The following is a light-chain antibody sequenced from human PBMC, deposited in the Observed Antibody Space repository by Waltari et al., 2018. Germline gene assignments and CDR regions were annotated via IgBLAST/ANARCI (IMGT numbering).Light chain of an antibody. V-gene: IGKV3-15*01. CDR2: GAS. CDR1: QSVSNN. Sequence: EVVMTQSPGTLSVTPGESATLSCRASQSVSNNLAWYQQKPGQAPRLLISGASTRATGIPDRFSGSGSGTEFTLTVSSLQSEDFGVYFCQQYNDWTPITFGPGTKVDIK. CDR3: QQYNDWTPIT. J-gene: IGKJ3*01.